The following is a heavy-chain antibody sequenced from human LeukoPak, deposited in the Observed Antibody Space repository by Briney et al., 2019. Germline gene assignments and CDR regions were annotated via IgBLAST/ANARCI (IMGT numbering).Heavy chain of an antibody. CDR3: ARVYGSSGY. Sequence: GGSLRLSCAASGFTFSTYSMNWVRQAPGKGLEWVSVIYSGGSTYYADSVKGRFTISRDNSKNTLYLQMNSLRAEDTAVYYCARVYGSSGYWGQGTLVTVSS. CDR1: GFTFSTYS. V-gene: IGHV3-53*01. J-gene: IGHJ4*02. D-gene: IGHD1-26*01. CDR2: IYSGGST.